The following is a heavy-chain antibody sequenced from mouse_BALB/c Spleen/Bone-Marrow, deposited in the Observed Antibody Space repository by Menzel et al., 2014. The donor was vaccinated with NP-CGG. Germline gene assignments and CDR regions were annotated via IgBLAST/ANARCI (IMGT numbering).Heavy chain of an antibody. CDR3: ARMYLYGYVAY. J-gene: IGHJ3*01. CDR2: INPDSSTI. CDR1: GFDFSRYW. V-gene: IGHV4-1*02. Sequence: EVKAIESGGGLVQPGGSLKLSCAASGFDFSRYWMSWDRQAPGKGLEWIGEINPDSSTIYYTPSLKDKFIISRDNAKNTQFLQMSKVRSEHTDLYCCARMYLYGYVAYWGHGTLVTVSP. D-gene: IGHD1-2*01.